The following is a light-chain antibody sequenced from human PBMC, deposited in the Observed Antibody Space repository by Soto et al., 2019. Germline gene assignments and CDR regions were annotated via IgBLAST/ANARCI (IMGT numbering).Light chain of an antibody. V-gene: IGKV3-20*01. Sequence: EIVFTQSPGTLSLSPGERATLSCRAIQSVSNNYLTWYQQKPGQAPRLLIYGASSRATGIPDRFSGYGSGTDFTLTISRLEPEDFAVYYCLQYGSSPRTLGQGTKVDIK. J-gene: IGKJ1*01. CDR1: QSVSNNY. CDR2: GAS. CDR3: LQYGSSPRT.